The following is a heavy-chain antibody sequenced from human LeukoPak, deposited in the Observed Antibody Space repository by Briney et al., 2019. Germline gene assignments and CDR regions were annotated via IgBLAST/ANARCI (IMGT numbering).Heavy chain of an antibody. D-gene: IGHD2-2*02. V-gene: IGHV4-38-2*02. CDR3: ARDPTHRRYCSSTSCYMLGWFDP. J-gene: IGHJ5*02. CDR1: GYSISSGYS. CDR2: IYHSGST. Sequence: KPSETLSLTCAVSGYSISSGYSWGWIRQPPGKGLEWIGGIYHSGSTYYNPSLKSRVTISVDTSKNQFSLKLSSVTAADTAVYYCARDPTHRRYCSSTSCYMLGWFDPWGQGTLVTVSS.